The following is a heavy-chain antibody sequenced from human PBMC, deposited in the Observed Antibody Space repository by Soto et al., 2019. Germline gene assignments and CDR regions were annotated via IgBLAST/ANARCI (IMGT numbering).Heavy chain of an antibody. D-gene: IGHD3-10*01. Sequence: PGGYLKISCEGSGYGFRNYWIAWVRQMPGKGLEWLGILHPEHADTRYTPSIHGQVTITADKAVNTAYLQWSSRKASGATTCYCARLFRNYYPGIDVWGQRTTVTVSS. V-gene: IGHV5-51*01. J-gene: IGHJ6*02. CDR2: LHPEHADT. CDR3: ARLFRNYYPGIDV. CDR1: GYGFRNYW.